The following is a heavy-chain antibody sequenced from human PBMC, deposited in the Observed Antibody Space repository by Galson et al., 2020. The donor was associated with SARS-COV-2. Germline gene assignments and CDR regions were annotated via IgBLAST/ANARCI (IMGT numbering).Heavy chain of an antibody. CDR3: ARTHNRGYSYGYYYYYYMDV. Sequence: SGPTLVKPTQTLTLTCTFSGFSLSTSGMCVSWIRQPPGKALEWLARIDWDDDKYYSTSLKTRLTISKDTSKNQVVLTMTNMDPVDTATYYCARTHNRGYSYGYYYYYYMDVWGKGTTVTVSS. V-gene: IGHV2-70*11. J-gene: IGHJ6*03. CDR2: IDWDDDK. D-gene: IGHD5-18*01. CDR1: GFSLSTSGMC.